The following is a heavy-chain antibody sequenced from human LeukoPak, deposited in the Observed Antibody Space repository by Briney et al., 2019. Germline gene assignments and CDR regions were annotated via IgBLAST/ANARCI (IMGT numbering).Heavy chain of an antibody. D-gene: IGHD4-23*01. CDR1: GYTFIGYS. CDR3: AREYGGNPGLFGY. J-gene: IGHJ4*02. Sequence: ASVKVSCKASGYTFIGYSISWVRQAPGHGLERMGWITPYNGNTNYVQNFQGRVTMTTDTSTSTAYMELRSLRSDDTAVYYCAREYGGNPGLFGYWGQGTLVTVSS. V-gene: IGHV1-18*01. CDR2: ITPYNGNT.